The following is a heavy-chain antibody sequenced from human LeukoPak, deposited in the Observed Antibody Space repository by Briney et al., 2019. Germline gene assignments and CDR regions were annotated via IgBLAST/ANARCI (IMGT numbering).Heavy chain of an antibody. Sequence: ASVKVSCKTSGYTFIDYYVHWVRKAPGQGLEWLGWINPNSGGTSNAQMLQGRVTLTRDTSINTAYMELSRLRSDDTAVYYCARSAGNSWFDPWGQGTLVTVSS. CDR2: INPNSGGT. CDR3: ARSAGNSWFDP. CDR1: GYTFIDYY. V-gene: IGHV1-2*02. J-gene: IGHJ5*02. D-gene: IGHD6-19*01.